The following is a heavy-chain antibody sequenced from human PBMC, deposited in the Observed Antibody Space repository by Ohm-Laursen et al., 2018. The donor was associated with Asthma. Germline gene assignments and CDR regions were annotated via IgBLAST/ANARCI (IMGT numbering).Heavy chain of an antibody. CDR3: AKDPYGAQIRGRFDY. CDR2: ISSDSIHT. D-gene: IGHD4-17*01. Sequence: SLRLSCAASGFKFSDYYMSWIRQAPGKGLEYVSHISSDSIHTEYADSVKGRFTISRDNAKNSLYLQMNSLRADDTAVYYCAKDPYGAQIRGRFDYWGQGTLVTVSS. CDR1: GFKFSDYY. J-gene: IGHJ4*02. V-gene: IGHV3-11*05.